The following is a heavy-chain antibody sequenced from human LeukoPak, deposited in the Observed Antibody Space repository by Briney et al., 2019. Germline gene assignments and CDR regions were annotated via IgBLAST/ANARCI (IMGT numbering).Heavy chain of an antibody. CDR3: ARDGEMATITDNWFDP. CDR1: GYTFTSYY. V-gene: IGHV1-46*01. Sequence: ASVKVSCKASGYTFTSYYMHWVRQAPGQGLEWMGIINPSGGSTSYAQKFQGRVTMTRDMSTSTVYMELSSLRSEDTAVYYCARDGEMATITDNWFDPWGQGTLVTVSS. J-gene: IGHJ5*02. D-gene: IGHD5-24*01. CDR2: INPSGGST.